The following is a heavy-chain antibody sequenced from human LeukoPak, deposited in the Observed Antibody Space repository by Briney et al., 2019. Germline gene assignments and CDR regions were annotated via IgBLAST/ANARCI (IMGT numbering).Heavy chain of an antibody. J-gene: IGHJ3*02. D-gene: IGHD6-6*01. Sequence: GASVKVSCKVSGYTLTQLSMHWVRQAPGKGLEWMGSFEPEDGETIYAQKFQGRVTMTEDTSTDTAYMELSSLRSEDTAVYYCATDLRGSSSRVGAFDIWGQGTMVTVSS. CDR2: FEPEDGET. CDR1: GYTLTQLS. CDR3: ATDLRGSSSRVGAFDI. V-gene: IGHV1-24*01.